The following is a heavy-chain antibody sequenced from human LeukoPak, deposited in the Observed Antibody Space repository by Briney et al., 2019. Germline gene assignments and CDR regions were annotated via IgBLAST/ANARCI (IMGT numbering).Heavy chain of an antibody. CDR3: ARDRNYAFDI. Sequence: GGSLRLSCAPSGLTFSVYNMNWVRQAPGKGLEWLSYTGRSGSTMYHADSVKGRYTVSIENAKNSLYLQMNSLREEDTAVYYCARDRNYAFDIWGQGTMVTVSS. J-gene: IGHJ3*02. CDR1: GLTFSVYN. CDR2: TGRSGSTM. V-gene: IGHV3-48*02.